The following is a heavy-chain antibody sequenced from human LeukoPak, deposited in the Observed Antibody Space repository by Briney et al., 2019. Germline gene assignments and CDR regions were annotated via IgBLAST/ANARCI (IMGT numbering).Heavy chain of an antibody. Sequence: PGGSLRLSCAASGFTFSGSAMSWVRQAPGKGLEWVSAISGNGAATFYADSVKGRFTISRDNSKNTLYLQMNSLKVEDTALYYRAKFSPYGGNSYWGPGTLVTVSS. CDR3: AKFSPYGGNSY. CDR1: GFTFSGSA. D-gene: IGHD4-23*01. J-gene: IGHJ4*02. CDR2: ISGNGAAT. V-gene: IGHV3-23*01.